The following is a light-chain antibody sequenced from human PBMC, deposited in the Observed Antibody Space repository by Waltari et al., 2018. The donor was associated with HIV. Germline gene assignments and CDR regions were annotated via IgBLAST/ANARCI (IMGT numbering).Light chain of an antibody. CDR1: TSNIGNDH. Sequence: QSVLTQPPSVSAAPGQKVTISCSGSTSNIGNDHVSWYQHVPGAAPRLLIYDNNKRPSGIPARFSGSRSGTSATLGITGRQTGDEAHYDCSTWDRSLSAAVFGGGTKLTVL. CDR2: DNN. CDR3: STWDRSLSAAV. V-gene: IGLV1-51*01. J-gene: IGLJ3*02.